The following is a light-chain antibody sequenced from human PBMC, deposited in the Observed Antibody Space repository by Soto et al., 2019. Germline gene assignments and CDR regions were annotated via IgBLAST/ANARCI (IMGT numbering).Light chain of an antibody. CDR2: DAS. V-gene: IGKV1-5*01. CDR3: QHYNNYPWT. J-gene: IGKJ1*01. Sequence: DIQMTQSPSTLSASVGDRVPITCRASQSFYSWLDWYQQNPGKAPKLLIYDASNLESGVPSSFSGSGSGTEFTLTISSLQADDFATYYCQHYNNYPWTFGQGTQVETK. CDR1: QSFYSW.